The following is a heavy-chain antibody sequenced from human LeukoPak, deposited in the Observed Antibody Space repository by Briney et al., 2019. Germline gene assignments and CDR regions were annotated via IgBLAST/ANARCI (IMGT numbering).Heavy chain of an antibody. CDR1: GFTFSDYY. V-gene: IGHV3-11*01. J-gene: IGHJ4*02. CDR2: ISSSGSTI. CDR3: ARDYYDSSGYSFDY. Sequence: PGGSLRLSCAASGFTFSDYYMSWIRQAPGKGLEWVSYISSSGSTIYYADSVKGRFTISRDNAKNSLYLQMNSLRAGDTAVYYCARDYYDSSGYSFDYWGQGTLVTVSS. D-gene: IGHD3-22*01.